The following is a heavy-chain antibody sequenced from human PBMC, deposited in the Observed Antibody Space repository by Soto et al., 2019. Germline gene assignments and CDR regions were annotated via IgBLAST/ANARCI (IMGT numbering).Heavy chain of an antibody. Sequence: SETLSLTCTVSGGSISSYYWSWIRQPPGKGLEWIGYIYYSGSTNYNPSLKSRVTISVDTSKNQFSLKLSSVTAADTAVCYCARDLYYRTNWFDPWGQGTLVTVS. D-gene: IGHD2-8*01. CDR2: IYYSGST. V-gene: IGHV4-59*01. CDR3: ARDLYYRTNWFDP. CDR1: GGSISSYY. J-gene: IGHJ5*02.